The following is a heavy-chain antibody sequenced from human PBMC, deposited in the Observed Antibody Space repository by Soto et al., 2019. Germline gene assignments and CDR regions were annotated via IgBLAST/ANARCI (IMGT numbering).Heavy chain of an antibody. CDR1: GYTFTSYA. D-gene: IGHD1-26*01. CDR2: INAGNGNT. J-gene: IGHJ2*01. Sequence: QGQLVQSGAEVKKPGASVKVSCKASGYTFTSYAMHWVRQAPGQRLEWMGWINAGNGNTKYSQKFQGSVTITRDTSASTAYMELSSLRYEDTAVYYCARGGSLYWYFDLWGRGTLVTVSS. CDR3: ARGGSLYWYFDL. V-gene: IGHV1-3*01.